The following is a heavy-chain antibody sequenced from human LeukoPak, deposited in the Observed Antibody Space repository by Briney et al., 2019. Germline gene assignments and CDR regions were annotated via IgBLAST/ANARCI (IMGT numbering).Heavy chain of an antibody. CDR1: GFRLSDFP. CDR3: GKEGGA. V-gene: IGHV3-23*01. J-gene: IGHJ5*02. D-gene: IGHD3-16*01. Sequence: PGGSLRLSCAASGFRLSDFPMTWVRQAPGKGPEWVSAIGGRGGSTYYADSLGGRFTISRDNSKDMLYLQMNSLKVEDTATYYCGKEGGAWGQGTKVTVSS. CDR2: IGGRGGST.